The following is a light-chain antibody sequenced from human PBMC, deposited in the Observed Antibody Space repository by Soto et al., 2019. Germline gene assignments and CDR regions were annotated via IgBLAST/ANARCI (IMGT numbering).Light chain of an antibody. Sequence: QSALTQPASVSGSPGQSITISCTGTNSDIGSYNYVSWYQQHPGKAPKLMICDVSNRPSGISNRFSGSKSGNTASLTIFGLQAEDEADYYCSSYTSSSTVVFGGGTKLTVL. CDR3: SSYTSSSTVV. J-gene: IGLJ2*01. CDR2: DVS. V-gene: IGLV2-14*03. CDR1: NSDIGSYNY.